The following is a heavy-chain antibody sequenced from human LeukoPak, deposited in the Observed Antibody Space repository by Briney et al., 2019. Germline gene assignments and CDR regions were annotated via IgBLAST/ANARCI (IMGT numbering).Heavy chain of an antibody. D-gene: IGHD6-13*01. CDR3: ARVAAAGTYYYYYMDV. Sequence: PGGSLRLSCAASGFNFSDYYMSWIRQAPGKGLEWVSYISSSGSTIYYADSVKGRFTISRDNAKNSLYLQMNSLRAEDTAVYYCARVAAAGTYYYYYMDVWGKGTTVTVSS. J-gene: IGHJ6*03. CDR1: GFNFSDYY. V-gene: IGHV3-11*01. CDR2: ISSSGSTI.